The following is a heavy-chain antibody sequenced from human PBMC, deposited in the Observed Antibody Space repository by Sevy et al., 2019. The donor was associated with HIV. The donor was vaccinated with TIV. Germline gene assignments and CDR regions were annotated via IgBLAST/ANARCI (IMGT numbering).Heavy chain of an antibody. D-gene: IGHD4-17*01. CDR1: GFTFSNYG. Sequence: GGSLRLSCAASGFTFSNYGMHWVRQAPGKGLEWVALISDDEEHKYSADSVKGRFTISRDNSKNTLYLQMHSLRAEDTAVYYCAKDLKRYSDYGSNYHYYGMNLWGQWTTVTDSS. CDR2: ISDDEEHK. J-gene: IGHJ6*02. CDR3: AKDLKRYSDYGSNYHYYGMNL. V-gene: IGHV3-30*18.